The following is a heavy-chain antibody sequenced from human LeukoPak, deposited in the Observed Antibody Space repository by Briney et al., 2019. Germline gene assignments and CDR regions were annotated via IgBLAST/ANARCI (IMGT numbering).Heavy chain of an antibody. Sequence: GASVKVSCKASGYTFTGYYMHWVRQAPGQGLEWMGWIDPNSGGTNYAQKFQGRVTMTRDTSTSTAYMELSRLRSDDTAVYYCARGQLGMNAFDIWGQGTMVTVSS. D-gene: IGHD7-27*01. J-gene: IGHJ3*02. V-gene: IGHV1-2*02. CDR3: ARGQLGMNAFDI. CDR2: IDPNSGGT. CDR1: GYTFTGYY.